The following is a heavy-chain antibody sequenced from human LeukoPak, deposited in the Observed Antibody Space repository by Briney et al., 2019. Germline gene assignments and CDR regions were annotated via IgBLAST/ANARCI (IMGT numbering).Heavy chain of an antibody. J-gene: IGHJ3*01. CDR1: GFTFSTYS. Sequence: GGSLRLSCAASGFTFSTYSINWVRQAPGKGLEWVSSITSSSSYIYYADSVKGRFTISRDTSKNTLFLQMSSLTVEDTAVYYCTTFVALRAFDVWGQGTMVTVS. CDR3: TTFVALRAFDV. CDR2: ITSSSSYI. D-gene: IGHD3-10*02. V-gene: IGHV3-21*01.